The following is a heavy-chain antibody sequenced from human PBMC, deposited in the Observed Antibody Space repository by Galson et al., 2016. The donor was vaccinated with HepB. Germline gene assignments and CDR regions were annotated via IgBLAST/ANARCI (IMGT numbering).Heavy chain of an antibody. CDR1: GFTFNNYD. Sequence: RLSCAASGFTFNNYDMHWFRQAPGKGLEWVSYITRSGGTTLYADSVKGRFTISRDNAKNSLYLQMNSLRDEDTAVYYCARDVRGSEDYWGQGTLVTVSS. D-gene: IGHD1-26*01. V-gene: IGHV3-48*02. J-gene: IGHJ4*02. CDR2: ITRSGGTT. CDR3: ARDVRGSEDY.